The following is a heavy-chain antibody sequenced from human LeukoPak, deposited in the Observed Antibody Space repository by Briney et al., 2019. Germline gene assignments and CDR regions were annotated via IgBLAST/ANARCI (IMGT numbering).Heavy chain of an antibody. Sequence: ASVKVSCKASGYTFTSYGISWVRQAPGQGLEWMGWISAYNGNTNYAQKLQGRVTMTTDTSTSTAYMELRSMRSDDAAVYYCARETYYYDSSGYHGIWFDPWGQGTLATVSS. CDR1: GYTFTSYG. V-gene: IGHV1-18*01. J-gene: IGHJ5*02. CDR2: ISAYNGNT. CDR3: ARETYYYDSSGYHGIWFDP. D-gene: IGHD3-22*01.